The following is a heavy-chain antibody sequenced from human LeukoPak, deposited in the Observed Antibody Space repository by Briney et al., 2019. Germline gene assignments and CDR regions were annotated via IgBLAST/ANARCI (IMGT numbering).Heavy chain of an antibody. Sequence: SETLSLTCTVSGGSISSGDYYWSWIRQPPGKGLEWIGYIYYSGSTYYSPSLKSRVTISVDTSKNQFSLKLSSVTAADTAVYYCARDHNWNWFDPWGQGTLVTVSS. D-gene: IGHD1-20*01. CDR3: ARDHNWNWFDP. CDR1: GGSISSGDYY. CDR2: IYYSGST. V-gene: IGHV4-30-4*08. J-gene: IGHJ5*02.